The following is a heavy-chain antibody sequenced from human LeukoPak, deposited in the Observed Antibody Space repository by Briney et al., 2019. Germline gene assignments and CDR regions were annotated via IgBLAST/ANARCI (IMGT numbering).Heavy chain of an antibody. D-gene: IGHD6-6*01. CDR3: ARDGRAYSSSIPTDY. CDR1: GYTFTGYY. CDR2: INPNSGGT. J-gene: IGHJ4*02. V-gene: IGHV1-2*02. Sequence: ASVKVSCKASGYTFTGYYMHWVRQAPGQGLEWMGWINPNSGGTNYAQKFQGRVTMTRDTSISTAYMELSRLRSDDTAVYYCARDGRAYSSSIPTDYWGQGTLVTVSS.